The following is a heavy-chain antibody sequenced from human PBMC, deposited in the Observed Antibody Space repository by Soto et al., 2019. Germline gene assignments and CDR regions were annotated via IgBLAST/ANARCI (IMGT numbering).Heavy chain of an antibody. CDR1: GGSFSGYY. J-gene: IGHJ5*02. CDR2: INHSGST. CDR3: ARGPRGKGIVVVVAATSGSWFDP. D-gene: IGHD2-15*01. V-gene: IGHV4-34*01. Sequence: SETLSLTCAVYGGSFSGYYWSWIRQPPGKGLEWIGEINHSGSTNYNPSLKSRVTISVDTSKNQFSLKLSSVTAADTAVYYCARGPRGKGIVVVVAATSGSWFDPWGQGTLDTVSS.